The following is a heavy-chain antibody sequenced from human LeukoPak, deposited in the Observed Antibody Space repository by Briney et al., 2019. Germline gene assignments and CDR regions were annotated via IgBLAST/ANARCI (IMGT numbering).Heavy chain of an antibody. D-gene: IGHD5-24*01. CDR2: ISYDGSNK. CDR3: AKDREMATTGPLVG. Sequence: TGGSLRLSCAASGFTFSSYGMHWVRQAPGKGLEWVAVISYDGSNKYYADSVKGRFTISRDNSKNTLYLQMNSLRAEDTAVYYCAKDREMATTGPLVGWGQGTLVTVSS. CDR1: GFTFSSYG. V-gene: IGHV3-30*18. J-gene: IGHJ4*02.